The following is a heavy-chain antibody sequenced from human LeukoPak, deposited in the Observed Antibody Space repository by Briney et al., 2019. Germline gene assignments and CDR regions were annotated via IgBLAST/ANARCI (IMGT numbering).Heavy chain of an antibody. CDR3: ATVTGWYGDY. CDR1: GGTFSSYA. CDR2: IIPIFGTA. Sequence: ASVKVSCKASGGTFSSYAISWVRQAPGQGLEWMGGIIPIFGTANYAQKFQGRVTMTEDTSTDTAYMELSSLRSEDTAVYYCATVTGWYGDYWGQGTLVTVSS. D-gene: IGHD6-19*01. J-gene: IGHJ4*02. V-gene: IGHV1-69*06.